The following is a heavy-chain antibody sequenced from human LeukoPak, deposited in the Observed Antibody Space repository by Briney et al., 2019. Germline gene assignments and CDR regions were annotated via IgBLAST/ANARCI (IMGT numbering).Heavy chain of an antibody. D-gene: IGHD3-10*01. V-gene: IGHV3-48*03. J-gene: IGHJ3*02. CDR3: AAHELKDAFDI. Sequence: GGSLRLSCAASGFTFSSYEMNWVRQAPGKGLEWVSYISSSGSTIYYADSVKGRFTISRDNAKNSLYLQMNSLRAEDTAVYYCAAHELKDAFDIWGQGTMVTVSS. CDR1: GFTFSSYE. CDR2: ISSSGSTI.